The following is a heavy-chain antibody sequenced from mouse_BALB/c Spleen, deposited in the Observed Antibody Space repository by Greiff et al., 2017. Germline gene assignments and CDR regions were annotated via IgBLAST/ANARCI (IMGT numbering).Heavy chain of an antibody. CDR3: ARWDDYDRFAY. D-gene: IGHD2-4*01. J-gene: IGHJ3*01. V-gene: IGHV1-54*01. CDR2: INPGSGGT. CDR1: GYAFTNYL. Sequence: VQLQQSGAELVRPGTSVKVSCKASGYAFTNYLIEWVKQRPGQGLEWIGVINPGSGGTNYNEKFKGKATLTADKSSSTAYMQLSSLTSDDSAVYFCARWDDYDRFAYWGQGTLVTVSA.